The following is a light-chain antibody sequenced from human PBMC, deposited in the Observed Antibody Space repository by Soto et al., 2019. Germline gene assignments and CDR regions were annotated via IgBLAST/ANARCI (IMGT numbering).Light chain of an antibody. Sequence: QMTQSPSSLSASVGDRVTITCRASQSISSYLNWYQQKPGKAPKLLIYAASSLQSGVPSRFSGSGSGTDFTLTISSLQPEDFATYYCQQSYSTPLTFGGGTKVDIK. V-gene: IGKV1-39*01. CDR2: AAS. CDR3: QQSYSTPLT. J-gene: IGKJ4*01. CDR1: QSISSY.